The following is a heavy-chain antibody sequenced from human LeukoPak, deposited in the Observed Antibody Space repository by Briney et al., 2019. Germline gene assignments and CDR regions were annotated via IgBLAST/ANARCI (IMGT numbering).Heavy chain of an antibody. V-gene: IGHV1-69*04. Sequence: SVKVSCKASGDTFSSYAITWVRQAPGQGLEWMGRIIPIFGIANYAQKFQGRVTITADKSTSTAYMELSSLRSENTAVYYCARDLGWYGFDYWGQGTLVTVSS. J-gene: IGHJ4*02. CDR3: ARDLGWYGFDY. CDR1: GDTFSSYA. CDR2: IIPIFGIA. D-gene: IGHD6-19*01.